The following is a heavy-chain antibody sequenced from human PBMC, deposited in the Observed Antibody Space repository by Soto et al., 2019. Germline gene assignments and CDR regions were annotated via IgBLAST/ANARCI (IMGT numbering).Heavy chain of an antibody. CDR2: IIPIFGTA. V-gene: IGHV1-69*13. Sequence: SVKVSCKASGGTLSSYAGSWVRQAPGQGLEWMGGIIPIFGTANYAQKFQGRVTITADESTSTAYMELSSLRSEDTAVYYCARPFPLYYDFWTNDYYGMDVWGQGTTVTVSS. D-gene: IGHD3-3*01. J-gene: IGHJ6*02. CDR1: GGTLSSYA. CDR3: ARPFPLYYDFWTNDYYGMDV.